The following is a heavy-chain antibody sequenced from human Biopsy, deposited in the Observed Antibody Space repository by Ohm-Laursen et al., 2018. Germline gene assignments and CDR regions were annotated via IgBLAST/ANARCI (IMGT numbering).Heavy chain of an antibody. V-gene: IGHV4-4*07. J-gene: IGHJ3*02. CDR3: ARDEGLLRAFDI. CDR1: GGSISGHF. Sequence: GTLSLTCTVSGGSISGHFWSWVRQPAGKGLEWIGRIYSNGNTNYNPSLKSQVSMSVDTSKNHFSLNLNSVTAADTAVYYCARDEGLLRAFDIWGQGTLGTVSS. CDR2: IYSNGNT. D-gene: IGHD1-26*01.